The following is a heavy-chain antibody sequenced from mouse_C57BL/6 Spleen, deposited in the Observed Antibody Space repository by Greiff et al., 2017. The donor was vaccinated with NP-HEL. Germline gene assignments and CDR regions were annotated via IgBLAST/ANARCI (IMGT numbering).Heavy chain of an antibody. J-gene: IGHJ3*01. CDR3: TRGGNYVGAWFAY. D-gene: IGHD2-1*01. CDR2: ISSGGDYI. V-gene: IGHV5-9-1*02. Sequence: EVMLVESGEGLVKPGGSLKLSCAASGFTFSSYAMSWVRQTPEKRLEWVAYISSGGDYIYYADTVKGRFTISRDNARNTLYLHMSSLKSEDTALYYWTRGGNYVGAWFAYWGQGTLVTVSA. CDR1: GFTFSSYA.